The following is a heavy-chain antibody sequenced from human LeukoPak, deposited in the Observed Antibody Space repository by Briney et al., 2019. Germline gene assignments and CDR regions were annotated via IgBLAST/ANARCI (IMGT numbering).Heavy chain of an antibody. CDR1: GYTFTGYH. V-gene: IGHV1-2*02. CDR2: INPNSGGT. CDR3: AQGYCSSTSCQMGWFDP. Sequence: ASVKVSCKASGYTFTGYHMHWVRQAPGQGLEWMGWINPNSGGTNYAQKFQGRVTMTRDTSISTAYMELSRLRSDDTAVYYCAQGYCSSTSCQMGWFDPWGQGTLVTVSS. J-gene: IGHJ5*02. D-gene: IGHD2-2*01.